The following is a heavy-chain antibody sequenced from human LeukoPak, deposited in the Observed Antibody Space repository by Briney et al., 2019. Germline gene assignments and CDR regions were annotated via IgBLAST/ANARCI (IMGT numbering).Heavy chain of an antibody. V-gene: IGHV1-2*02. CDR1: GYTLTGYY. Sequence: ASVKVPCKASGYTLTGYYMHWLRQAPGQGLEWMGWINPNSGGTSYAQKFQGRVTMTRDTSISTAYMELSRLRSDDTAVYYCARDGNWGSLRGAFDIWGQGTMVTVSS. J-gene: IGHJ3*02. CDR3: ARDGNWGSLRGAFDI. D-gene: IGHD7-27*01. CDR2: INPNSGGT.